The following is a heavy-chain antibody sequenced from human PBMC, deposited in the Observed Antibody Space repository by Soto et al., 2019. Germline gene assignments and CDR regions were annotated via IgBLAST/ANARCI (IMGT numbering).Heavy chain of an antibody. J-gene: IGHJ6*03. CDR2: IYYSGST. Sequence: PSETLSLTCTVSGGSISSYYWSWIRQPPGKGLEWIGYIYYSGSTNYNPSLKSRVTISVDTSKNQFSLKLSSVTAADTAVYYCARELGSYGNYMDVWGKGTTVTVPS. CDR1: GGSISSYY. V-gene: IGHV4-59*01. CDR3: ARELGSYGNYMDV. D-gene: IGHD5-18*01.